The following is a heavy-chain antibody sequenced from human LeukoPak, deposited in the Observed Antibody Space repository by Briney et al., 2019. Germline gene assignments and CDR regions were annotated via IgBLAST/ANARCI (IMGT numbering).Heavy chain of an antibody. V-gene: IGHV4-30-2*01. CDR3: ARGHPGYYDYVWGSYRSDDAFDI. D-gene: IGHD3-16*02. J-gene: IGHJ3*02. CDR2: IYHSGST. CDR1: GGSISSGGYS. Sequence: SETLSLTCAVSGGSISSGGYSWSWIRQPPGKGLEWIGYIYHSGSTYYNPSLKSRVTISVDRSKNQFSLKLSSVTAADTAVYYCARGHPGYYDYVWGSYRSDDAFDIWGQGTMVTVSS.